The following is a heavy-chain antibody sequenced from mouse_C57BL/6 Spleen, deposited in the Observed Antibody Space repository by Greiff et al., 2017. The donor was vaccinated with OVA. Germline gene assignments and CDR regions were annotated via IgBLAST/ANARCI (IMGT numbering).Heavy chain of an antibody. V-gene: IGHV1-64*01. CDR3: AREDYYGNDY. CDR1: GYTFTSYW. D-gene: IGHD2-1*01. Sequence: QVQLKQPGAELVKPGASVKLSCKASGYTFTSYWMHWVKQRPGQGLEWIGMIHPNSGSTNYNEKFKSKATLTVDKSSSTAYMQLSSLTSEDSAVYYCAREDYYGNDYWGQGTTLTVSS. CDR2: IHPNSGST. J-gene: IGHJ2*01.